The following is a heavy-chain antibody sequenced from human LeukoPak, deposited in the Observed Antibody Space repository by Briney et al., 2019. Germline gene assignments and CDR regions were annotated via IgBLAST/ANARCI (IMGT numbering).Heavy chain of an antibody. Sequence: SETLSLTCAVYGGSFSGYYWSWIRQPPGKGLEWIGEINHSGSTNYNPSLKSRVTISVDTSKNQFSLKLSSVTAADTAVYYCASGVDHPLLDYWGQGTLVTVSS. CDR3: ASGVDHPLLDY. CDR1: GGSFSGYY. J-gene: IGHJ4*02. CDR2: INHSGST. V-gene: IGHV4-34*01.